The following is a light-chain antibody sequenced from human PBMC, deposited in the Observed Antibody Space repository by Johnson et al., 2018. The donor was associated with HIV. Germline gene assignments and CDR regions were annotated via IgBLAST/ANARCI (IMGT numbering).Light chain of an antibody. CDR3: GTWDSSLSVYV. V-gene: IGLV1-51*02. Sequence: HSVLTQPPSVSAAPGQKVTISCSGSSSNIGNNYVSWYQQLPGTAPKLLIYENNKRPSGIPDRFSGSKSGTSATLGITGLQTGDEADYYCGTWDSSLSVYVFGTGNKVTVL. J-gene: IGLJ1*01. CDR2: ENN. CDR1: SSNIGNNY.